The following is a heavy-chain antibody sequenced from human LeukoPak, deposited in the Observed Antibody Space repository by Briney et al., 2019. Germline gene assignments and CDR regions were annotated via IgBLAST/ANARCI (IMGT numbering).Heavy chain of an antibody. J-gene: IGHJ4*02. CDR2: TNGDGSFA. V-gene: IGHV3-74*01. CDR3: VRGLIGEYGTDY. Sequence: PGGSLRLSCAASGFTFGPYWMHWVRQAPGKGLMWVSHTNGDGSFAAYADSVKGRFTISRDNAKNTLYLQMNSLRAEDTAVYSCVRGLIGEYGTDYWGQGTPVTVSS. D-gene: IGHD2/OR15-2a*01. CDR1: GFTFGPYW.